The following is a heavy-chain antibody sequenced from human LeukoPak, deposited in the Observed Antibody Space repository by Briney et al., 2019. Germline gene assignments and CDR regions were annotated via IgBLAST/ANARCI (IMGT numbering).Heavy chain of an antibody. CDR1: GFTFSTYN. CDR3: ARELYYDFWTGWQPSAFDL. D-gene: IGHD3-3*01. V-gene: IGHV3-21*01. Sequence: GGSLRLSCAASGFTFSTYNMNWVRQAPGKGLEWVSFISSSSSYIYYADSVKGRFTISRDNAKNSLYLQMNSLRAEDTAVYYCARELYYDFWTGWQPSAFDLWGQGTMVTVSS. CDR2: ISSSSSYI. J-gene: IGHJ3*01.